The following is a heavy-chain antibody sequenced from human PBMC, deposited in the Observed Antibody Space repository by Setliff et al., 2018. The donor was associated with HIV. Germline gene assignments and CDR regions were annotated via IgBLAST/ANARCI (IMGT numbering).Heavy chain of an antibody. V-gene: IGHV1-18*01. CDR1: GYNFTNYG. J-gene: IGHJ4*02. CDR2: IGTYSGNT. CDR3: AREKYGDKFDY. D-gene: IGHD2-8*01. Sequence: GASVKVSCKASGYNFTNYGIGWARQAPGQGLEYLGWIGTYSGNTDYAQSVQGRVTMTRDTSTGTVYTDLRSLRSDDTAMYYCAREKYGDKFDYWGQGTLVTVSS.